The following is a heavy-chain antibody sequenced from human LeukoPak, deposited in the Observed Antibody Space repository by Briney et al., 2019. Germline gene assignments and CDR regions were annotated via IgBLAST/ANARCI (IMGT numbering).Heavy chain of an antibody. D-gene: IGHD2-2*01. J-gene: IGHJ5*02. V-gene: IGHV3-7*03. CDR3: ARRMGVPNNWFDP. CDR1: GFTFSGFW. CDR2: INSDGSEG. Sequence: GGSLRLSCAVSGFTFSGFWMSWSRQAPGKGLEWVASINSDGSEGYYADVVKGRFTISRDNAKNSLYLQINSLRAEDTAVYYCARRMGVPNNWFDPWGQGTLVTVSS.